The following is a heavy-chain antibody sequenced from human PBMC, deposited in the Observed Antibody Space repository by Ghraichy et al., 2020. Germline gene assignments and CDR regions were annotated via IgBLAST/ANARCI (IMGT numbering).Heavy chain of an antibody. CDR3: ARHPITTVSLYYYYYYMDV. Sequence: SETLSLTCTVSGGSISSSSYYWGWIRQPPGKGLEWIGSIYYSGSTYYNPSLKSRVTISVDTSKNQFSLKLSSVTAADTAVYYCARHPITTVSLYYYYYYMDVWGKGTTVTVSS. J-gene: IGHJ6*03. CDR2: IYYSGST. V-gene: IGHV4-39*01. D-gene: IGHD4-17*01. CDR1: GGSISSSSYY.